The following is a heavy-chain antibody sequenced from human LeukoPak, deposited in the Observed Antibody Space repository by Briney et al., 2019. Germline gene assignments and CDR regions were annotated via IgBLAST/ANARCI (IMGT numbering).Heavy chain of an antibody. CDR1: GFTFSNFG. D-gene: IGHD2-15*01. J-gene: IGHJ4*02. Sequence: GGSLRLSCAASGFTFSNFGMHWVRQAPGKGLEWVAFIRYDGSNKYYADSVKGRFTISRDNSKNTLYLQMNSLRAEDTTVYYCAKDGGGGNCFFDYWGQGTLVTVSS. V-gene: IGHV3-30*02. CDR2: IRYDGSNK. CDR3: AKDGGGGNCFFDY.